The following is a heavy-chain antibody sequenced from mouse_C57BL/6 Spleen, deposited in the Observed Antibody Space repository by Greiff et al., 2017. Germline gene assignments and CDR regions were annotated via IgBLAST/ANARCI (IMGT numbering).Heavy chain of an antibody. CDR1: GYTFTSYW. CDR2: IDPSDSYT. J-gene: IGHJ3*01. CDR3: ALQDSSGYVAY. D-gene: IGHD3-2*02. V-gene: IGHV1-50*01. Sequence: VQLQQPGAELVKPGASVKLSCKASGYTFTSYWMQWVKQRPGQGLEWIGEIDPSDSYTNYNHKFKGKATLTVDTSSSTAYMQLSSLTSEASAVYYCALQDSSGYVAYWGQGTLVTVSA.